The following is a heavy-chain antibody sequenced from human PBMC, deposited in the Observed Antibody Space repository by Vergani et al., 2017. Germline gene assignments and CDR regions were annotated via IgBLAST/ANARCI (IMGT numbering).Heavy chain of an antibody. J-gene: IGHJ3*02. CDR2: ISGNGGST. Sequence: EVQLLESGGGLVQPGGSLKLSCAASGFTFSSYAMHWVRQAPGKGLEYVSAISGNGGSTYYANSVKGRLTISSDNSKNQLYLQMGSLRAEDMAVYYCAXTRGLSYYYGSSNDAFDIWGQGTMVTVSS. D-gene: IGHD3-10*01. CDR1: GFTFSSYA. V-gene: IGHV3-64*01. CDR3: AXTRGLSYYYGSSNDAFDI.